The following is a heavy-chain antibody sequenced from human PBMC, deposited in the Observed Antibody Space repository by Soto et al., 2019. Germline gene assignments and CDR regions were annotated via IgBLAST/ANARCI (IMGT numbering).Heavy chain of an antibody. Sequence: ASVKVSCKAAGTTYGISWVRQAPGQGLEWMGWISLHNGNTNNAPKLQGRVTMTTDTSTSTTYMELRSLRSDDTAVYYCATDERDDCSSINCHYFDHWGQGTLVTVPS. V-gene: IGHV1-18*04. CDR3: ATDERDDCSSINCHYFDH. D-gene: IGHD2-2*01. CDR1: GTTYG. CDR2: ISLHNGNT. J-gene: IGHJ4*02.